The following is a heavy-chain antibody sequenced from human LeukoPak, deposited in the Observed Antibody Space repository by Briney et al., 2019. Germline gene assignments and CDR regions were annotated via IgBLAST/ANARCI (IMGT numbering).Heavy chain of an antibody. CDR3: ARGQWLETHIDY. Sequence: ASVRVSCKASGYTFTGYYMHWVRQAPGQGLEWMGWINPNSGGTNYAQKFQGRVTMTRDTSISTAYMELSRLRSDDTAVYYCARGQWLETHIDYWGQGTLVTVSS. V-gene: IGHV1-2*02. D-gene: IGHD6-19*01. CDR2: INPNSGGT. CDR1: GYTFTGYY. J-gene: IGHJ4*02.